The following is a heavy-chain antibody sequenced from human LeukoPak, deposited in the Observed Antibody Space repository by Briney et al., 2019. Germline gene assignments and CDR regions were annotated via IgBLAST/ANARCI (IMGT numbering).Heavy chain of an antibody. CDR3: ARVSSGGDD. CDR2: ISSSGSTI. J-gene: IGHJ4*02. V-gene: IGHV3-48*04. CDR1: GFIFNSYS. D-gene: IGHD2-15*01. Sequence: PGGSLRLSCAASGFIFNSYSMNWVRQAPGKGLEWVAYISSSGSTIYYADLVKGRFTISRDNAKNSLYLQMNRLRVEDTAVYYCARVSSGGDDWGQGTLVTVSS.